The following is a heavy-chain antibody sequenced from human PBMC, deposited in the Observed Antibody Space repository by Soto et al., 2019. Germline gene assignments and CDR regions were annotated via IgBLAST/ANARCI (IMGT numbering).Heavy chain of an antibody. D-gene: IGHD6-13*01. CDR2: TYYRSRWYN. Sequence: SQTLPLTCDISRESVYSNTAAWNCIRQSPSRGLEWLGRTYYRSRWYNDYAVSVKSRITINPDTSKNHFSLQLNSVTPEDTSVYYCPRSSSSYDYWGPGTLVTLAS. CDR1: RESVYSNTAA. CDR3: PRSSSSYDY. V-gene: IGHV6-1*01. J-gene: IGHJ4*02.